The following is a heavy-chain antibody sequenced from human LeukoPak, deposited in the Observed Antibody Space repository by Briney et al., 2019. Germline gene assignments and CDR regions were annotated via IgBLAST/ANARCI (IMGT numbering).Heavy chain of an antibody. V-gene: IGHV4-34*01. CDR2: ISDTGSA. CDR3: ARGLINYYYYYMDV. Sequence: SETLSLTCAVYGGSFSGYFWSWIRQPPGKGLEYIGGISDTGSATYNPSLKSRVTISLDTSKNQFSLKLSSVTAADTSMYYCARGLINYYYYYMDVWGNGTTVTVSS. D-gene: IGHD3-22*01. J-gene: IGHJ6*03. CDR1: GGSFSGYF.